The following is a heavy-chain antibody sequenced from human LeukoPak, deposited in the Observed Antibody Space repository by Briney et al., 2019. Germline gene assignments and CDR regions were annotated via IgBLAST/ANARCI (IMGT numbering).Heavy chain of an antibody. Sequence: ASVKVSCKVSGYTLTELSMHWVRQAPGKGLEWMGGFDPEDGETIYAQKFQGRVTMTEDTSTDTAYMEQNSLRAEDTAVYYCARDVLVGDSSGWYSGMDVWGQGTTVTVSS. CDR2: FDPEDGET. D-gene: IGHD6-19*01. J-gene: IGHJ6*02. V-gene: IGHV1-24*01. CDR1: GYTLTELS. CDR3: ARDVLVGDSSGWYSGMDV.